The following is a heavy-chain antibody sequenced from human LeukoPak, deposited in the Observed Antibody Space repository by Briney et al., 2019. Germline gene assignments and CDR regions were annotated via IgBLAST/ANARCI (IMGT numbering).Heavy chain of an antibody. V-gene: IGHV3-23*01. CDR2: ISGSGGST. Sequence: GGSLRLSCAASGFTFSSYAMSWVRQAPGKGLEWVSAISGSGGSTYYADSVKGRFTISRDNSKNTLYLQMNSLRAEDTAVYYCAKDRLGSVLLWFGPYFDYWGQGTLVTVSS. CDR1: GFTFSSYA. D-gene: IGHD3-10*01. CDR3: AKDRLGSVLLWFGPYFDY. J-gene: IGHJ4*02.